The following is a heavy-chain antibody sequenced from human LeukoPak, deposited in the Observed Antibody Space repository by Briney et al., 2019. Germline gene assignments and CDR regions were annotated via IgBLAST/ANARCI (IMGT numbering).Heavy chain of an antibody. D-gene: IGHD3-3*01. Sequence: GASVKVSCKASGYTFTGYYMHWVRQAPGQGLEWMGWINPNSGGTNYAQKFQGRVTMTRDTSISTAYMELSRLRSDDTAVYYCARDSGETGFSSGSYFDYWGQGTLVTVSS. V-gene: IGHV1-2*02. CDR2: INPNSGGT. J-gene: IGHJ4*02. CDR1: GYTFTGYY. CDR3: ARDSGETGFSSGSYFDY.